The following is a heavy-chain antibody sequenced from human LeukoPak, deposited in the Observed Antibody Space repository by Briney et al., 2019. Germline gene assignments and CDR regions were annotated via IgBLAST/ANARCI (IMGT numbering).Heavy chain of an antibody. CDR3: ARCRDDYKYKSSNFYYYGMDV. J-gene: IGHJ6*02. D-gene: IGHD5-24*01. CDR1: GFTVSSSY. V-gene: IGHV3-66*01. Sequence: GGSLRLSCAASGFTVSSSYMSWARQAPGKGLEWVSIIYDGGGTYYADSVKGRFTISRDNSKNTLFLQMNSLRAEDTAVYYCARCRDDYKYKSSNFYYYGMDVWGQGTTVTVSS. CDR2: IYDGGGT.